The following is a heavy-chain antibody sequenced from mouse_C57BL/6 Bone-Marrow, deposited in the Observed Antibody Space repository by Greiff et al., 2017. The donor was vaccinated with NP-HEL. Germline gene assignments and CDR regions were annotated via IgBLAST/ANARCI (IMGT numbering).Heavy chain of an antibody. Sequence: QVQLQQPGAELVMPGASVKLSCKASGYTFTSYWMHWVKQRPGQGLEWIGMIHPNSGSTNYNEKFKSKATLTVDKSSITAYMQLSSLTSEDSAVYYCARGRLRRGDYWGQGTTLTVSS. V-gene: IGHV1-64*01. CDR3: ARGRLRRGDY. D-gene: IGHD2-4*01. J-gene: IGHJ2*01. CDR2: IHPNSGST. CDR1: GYTFTSYW.